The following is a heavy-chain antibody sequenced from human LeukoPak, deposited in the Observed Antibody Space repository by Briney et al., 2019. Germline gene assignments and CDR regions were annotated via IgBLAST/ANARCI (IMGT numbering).Heavy chain of an antibody. Sequence: SETLSLTGTVSGGSISSYYWRWIRQPPGQGLVWIGYIYYSGSTNYNPSLKIRVTISVDTSKNQFSLKLSSVPAADTAVYYCARDRGSSGLYYYYGMDVWGQGTTVTVSS. D-gene: IGHD6-19*01. CDR2: IYYSGST. V-gene: IGHV4-59*01. CDR3: ARDRGSSGLYYYYGMDV. CDR1: GGSISSYY. J-gene: IGHJ6*02.